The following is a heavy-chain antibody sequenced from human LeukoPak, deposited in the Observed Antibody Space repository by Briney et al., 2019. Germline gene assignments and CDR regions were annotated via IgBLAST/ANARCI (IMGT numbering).Heavy chain of an antibody. V-gene: IGHV4-39*01. D-gene: IGHD3-10*01. CDR3: ARLSGGSYHMDV. J-gene: IGHJ6*03. CDR2: IYYSGST. CDR1: GGSIAGTHSY. Sequence: SETLSLTCTVPGGSIAGTHSYWGWIRQSPGKGLEWIGSIYYSGSTYYNPSLKSRVAISVYTSKNQFSLKLSSVTAADTAVYYCARLSGGSYHMDVWGKGTTVTVS.